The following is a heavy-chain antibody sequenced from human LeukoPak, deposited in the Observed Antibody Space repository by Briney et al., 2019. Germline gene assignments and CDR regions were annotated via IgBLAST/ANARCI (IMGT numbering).Heavy chain of an antibody. CDR1: GGSISSYY. J-gene: IGHJ6*03. Sequence: PSATLSPTCTVSGGSISSYYWSWIRQPPGKGLEWIGYIYYSGSTNYNPSLKSRISISVDTSKNQFSLKLSSVAAADTAVYYCARSSVPYYYYNYYMDVWGKGTTVTVSS. V-gene: IGHV4-59*01. CDR2: IYYSGST. CDR3: ARSSVPYYYYNYYMDV. D-gene: IGHD3-22*01.